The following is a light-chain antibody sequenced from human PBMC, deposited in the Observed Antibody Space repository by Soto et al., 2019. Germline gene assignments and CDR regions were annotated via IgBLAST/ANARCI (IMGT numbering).Light chain of an antibody. V-gene: IGKV3-15*01. CDR3: QQFYNWPRT. CDR1: QSVSSN. CDR2: GAS. Sequence: IVMTQSPGTLSVSPGERATLSCRFCQSVSSNLAWYQQKPGQAPRLLIYGASTRATGIPARFSGSGSETEFTLTISSLQSEDFAVYYCQQFYNWPRTFGQGTKV. J-gene: IGKJ1*01.